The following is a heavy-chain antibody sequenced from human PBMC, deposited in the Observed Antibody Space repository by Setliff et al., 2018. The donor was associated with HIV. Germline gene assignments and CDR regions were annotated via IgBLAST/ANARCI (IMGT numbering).Heavy chain of an antibody. D-gene: IGHD3-10*01. CDR1: GGSISSSSYY. CDR2: IYHSGST. J-gene: IGHJ5*02. V-gene: IGHV4-39*07. Sequence: SETLSLTCTVSGGSISSSSYYWGWIRQPPGKGLEWIGSIYHSGSTYYNPSLKSRVTISVDTSKNQFSLRLNSVTAADTAAYYCARVITMVWTTFDPWGQGTLVTVSS. CDR3: ARVITMVWTTFDP.